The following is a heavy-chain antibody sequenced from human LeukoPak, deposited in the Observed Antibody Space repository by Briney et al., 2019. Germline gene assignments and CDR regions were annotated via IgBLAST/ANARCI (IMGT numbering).Heavy chain of an antibody. J-gene: IGHJ1*01. CDR2: INPSGGST. Sequence: GASVKVSCKASGYTFTSYYMHWVRQAPGQGLEWMGIINPSGGSTSYAQKFQGRVTMTRDTSTSTVYMELSSLRSEDTAVYYCARDLYGSGSYYEYFQHWGQGTLVTDSS. D-gene: IGHD3-10*01. CDR1: GYTFTSYY. CDR3: ARDLYGSGSYYEYFQH. V-gene: IGHV1-46*03.